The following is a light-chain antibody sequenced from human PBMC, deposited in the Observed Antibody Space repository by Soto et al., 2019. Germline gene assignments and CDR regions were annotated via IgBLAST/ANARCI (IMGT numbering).Light chain of an antibody. J-gene: IGKJ1*01. Sequence: DIQMTQSPSTLSGSVVDRVTITCRASQTISSWLAWYQQKPGKAPKLLIYKASTLKSGVPSRFSGSGSWTEFTLIISSLQPDDFATYYCQHYNSYSEAFGQGTKVDIK. CDR2: KAS. CDR3: QHYNSYSEA. CDR1: QTISSW. V-gene: IGKV1-5*03.